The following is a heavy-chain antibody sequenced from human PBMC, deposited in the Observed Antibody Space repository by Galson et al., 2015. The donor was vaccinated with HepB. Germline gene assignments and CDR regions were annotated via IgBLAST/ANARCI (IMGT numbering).Heavy chain of an antibody. Sequence: SVKVSCKASGYTFTRYGINWVRQAPGQGLEWMGWISAYNGNTNYARKLQGRVTMTTDKSTSTAYMELRSLKPEDTAVYYCARVTSTHNFGRSRYSFYYYGMDVWGQGTTVTVPS. D-gene: IGHD1-20*01. V-gene: IGHV1-18*04. CDR3: ARVTSTHNFGRSRYSFYYYGMDV. CDR1: GYTFTRYG. J-gene: IGHJ6*02. CDR2: ISAYNGNT.